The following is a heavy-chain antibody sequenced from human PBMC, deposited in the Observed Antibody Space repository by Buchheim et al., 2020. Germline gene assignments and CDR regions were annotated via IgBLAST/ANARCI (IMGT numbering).Heavy chain of an antibody. CDR1: GFTFSDYW. Sequence: EVHLLESGGGLVQPGGSLRLSCSASGFTFSDYWMHWVRQGPGKGLMWVSRLNYDGTTTNSADSVKGRFIMSRDNANNTLYLQLDSLRPDDTAVYYCARGPRNHYYDKSGLYHIDNWGQGTL. CDR2: LNYDGTTT. D-gene: IGHD3-22*01. CDR3: ARGPRNHYYDKSGLYHIDN. J-gene: IGHJ4*02. V-gene: IGHV3-74*01.